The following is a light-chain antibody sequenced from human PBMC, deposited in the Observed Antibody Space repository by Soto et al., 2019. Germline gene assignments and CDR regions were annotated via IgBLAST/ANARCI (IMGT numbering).Light chain of an antibody. CDR2: EVN. CDR1: SSDVGGYNY. V-gene: IGLV2-8*01. Sequence: QSALAQPPSASGSPGQSVAISCTGTSSDVGGYNYVSWYQQHPGKAPKLMIYEVNKRPSGVPDRFSGSKSGNTASLTVSGLPAEDEGDYYCSSYAASSNVFGTGTKVTV. CDR3: SSYAASSNV. J-gene: IGLJ1*01.